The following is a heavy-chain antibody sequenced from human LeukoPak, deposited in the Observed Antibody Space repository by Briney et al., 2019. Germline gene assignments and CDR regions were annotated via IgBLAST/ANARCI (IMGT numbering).Heavy chain of an antibody. CDR3: ARASKPWLQLT. Sequence: GGSLRLSCAASGFTFSNYWMIWVRRAQGKGLEWVGNIKEDGSEKRYADSVRGRFTISRDNAQTSIYLQMNSLRAEDTAVYFCARASKPWLQLTWGRGTLVTVSS. V-gene: IGHV3-7*05. J-gene: IGHJ5*02. CDR1: GFTFSNYW. D-gene: IGHD5-24*01. CDR2: IKEDGSEK.